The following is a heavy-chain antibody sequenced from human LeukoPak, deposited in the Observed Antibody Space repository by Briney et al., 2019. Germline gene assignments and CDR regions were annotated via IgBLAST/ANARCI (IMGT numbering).Heavy chain of an antibody. J-gene: IGHJ4*02. CDR1: GFTFSSYW. V-gene: IGHV3-7*01. D-gene: IGHD1-26*01. CDR2: IKGGGGAK. CDR3: ASGPWELDF. Sequence: GGSLRLSCAASGFTFSSYWMSWVRQAPGKGLEWVARIKGGGGAKEYVDSVKGRFTISRDNARNSLYLQMNSLRAEDTAVYYCASGPWELDFCGQGTL.